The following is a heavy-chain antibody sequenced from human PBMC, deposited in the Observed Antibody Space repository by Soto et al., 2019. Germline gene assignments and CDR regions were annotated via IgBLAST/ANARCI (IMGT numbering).Heavy chain of an antibody. J-gene: IGHJ6*02. CDR1: GHSLAELG. D-gene: IGHD6-6*01. Sequence: GASVKVSCKVSGHSLAELGMHWVRQAPGKGLEWMGGFDHEDGETVYAQKFQGRVTMTRDTSTSTVYMELSSLRSEDTAVYYCAREKVGSSNYYYYGMDVWGQGTTVTVSS. CDR2: FDHEDGET. CDR3: AREKVGSSNYYYYGMDV. V-gene: IGHV1-24*01.